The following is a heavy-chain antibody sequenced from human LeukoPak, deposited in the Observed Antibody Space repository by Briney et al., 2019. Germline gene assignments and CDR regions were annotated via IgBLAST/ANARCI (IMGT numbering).Heavy chain of an antibody. CDR1: GFTFSSYW. V-gene: IGHV4-59*08. CDR3: ARSGSYHHNYFDY. J-gene: IGHJ4*02. D-gene: IGHD1-26*01. Sequence: GSLRLSCAASGFTFSSYWMSWIRQPPGKGLEWIGYIYYSGSTNYNPSLKSRVTMSVDTSKNQFSLKLSSVTAADTAVYYCARSGSYHHNYFDYWGQGTLVTVSS. CDR2: IYYSGST.